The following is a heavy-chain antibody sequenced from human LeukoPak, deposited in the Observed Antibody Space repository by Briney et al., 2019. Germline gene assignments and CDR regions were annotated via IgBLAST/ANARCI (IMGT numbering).Heavy chain of an antibody. D-gene: IGHD2-2*02. CDR2: IYYSGST. CDR1: GGSISSYY. Sequence: SETLSLTCTVSGGSISSYYWSWIRQPPGKGLEWIGYIYYSGSTNYNPSLKSRVTISVDTSKNQFSLKLSSVTAADTAVYYCARADIVVVPAAIDWFDPWGQGTLLTVSS. V-gene: IGHV4-59*01. CDR3: ARADIVVVPAAIDWFDP. J-gene: IGHJ5*02.